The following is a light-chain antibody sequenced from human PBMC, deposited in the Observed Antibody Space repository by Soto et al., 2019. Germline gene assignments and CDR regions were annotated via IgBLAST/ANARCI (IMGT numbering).Light chain of an antibody. CDR1: QRVGSSY. CDR3: QQYGSSPCT. V-gene: IGKV3D-20*01. CDR2: DAS. J-gene: IGKJ3*01. Sequence: IVLTQSPATLSLSPGERATLSCGASQRVGSSYLAWYQQKPGLAPRLLIYDASSRATGSPDRFSGSGSGTDFTLTISRLEPEDFALYYCQQYGSSPCTVGPGTKLDI.